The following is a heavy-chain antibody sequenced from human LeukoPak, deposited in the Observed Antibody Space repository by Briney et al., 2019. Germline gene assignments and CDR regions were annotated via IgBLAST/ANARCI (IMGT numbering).Heavy chain of an antibody. D-gene: IGHD6-19*01. Sequence: SETLSLTCTVSGGSISSSSYYWSWIRQPPGKGLEWIGYMHYRENTYHNPSLKSRVTISVDTSKIQFSLKLSSVTAADTAVYYCVRYRSGWYRFDYWGQGTLVTVSS. CDR2: MHYRENT. V-gene: IGHV4-39*01. CDR3: VRYRSGWYRFDY. CDR1: GGSISSSSYY. J-gene: IGHJ4*02.